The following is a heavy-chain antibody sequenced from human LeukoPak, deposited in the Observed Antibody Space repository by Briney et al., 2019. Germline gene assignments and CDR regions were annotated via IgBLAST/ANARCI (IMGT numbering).Heavy chain of an antibody. CDR1: GFTFSSYG. Sequence: PGGSLRLSCAASGFTFSSYGMHWVRQAPGKGLEWMAVIWYDGTNKYYADSVKGRFTISRDSSKNTLYLQMNSLRAEDTAVYYCARAAYDSSGYLTLWGQGTLVTVSS. J-gene: IGHJ4*02. D-gene: IGHD3-22*01. V-gene: IGHV3-33*01. CDR2: IWYDGTNK. CDR3: ARAAYDSSGYLTL.